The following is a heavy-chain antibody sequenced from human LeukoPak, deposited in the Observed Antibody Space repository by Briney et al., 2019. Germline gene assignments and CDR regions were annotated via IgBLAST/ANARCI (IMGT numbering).Heavy chain of an antibody. V-gene: IGHV1-8*01. J-gene: IGHJ4*02. CDR1: GYSFTSYD. Sequence: ASVKVSCKASGYSFTSYDINWVRQATGQGLEWVGSMNPNSGNTGYAQKLQGRITMTRSTSISTAYMELSSLRSEDTAVYYCARGPPNWGYDYWGPGTLVTVSS. D-gene: IGHD7-27*01. CDR3: ARGPPNWGYDY. CDR2: MNPNSGNT.